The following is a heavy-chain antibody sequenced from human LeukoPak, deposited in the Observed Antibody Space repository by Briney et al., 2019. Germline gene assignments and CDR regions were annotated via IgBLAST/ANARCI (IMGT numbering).Heavy chain of an antibody. CDR2: INPNSGDS. CDR3: AREIGGILVFDY. CDR1: GYKFTGYY. Sequence: GASVKVSCKASGYKFTGYYMHWVRQAPGQGLEWMGWINPNSGDSHHAQKFQGRVTMTRDTSISTAYMELSRLRSGDTAVYYCAREIGGILVFDYWGQGTLVTVSS. D-gene: IGHD5-18*01. J-gene: IGHJ4*02. V-gene: IGHV1-2*02.